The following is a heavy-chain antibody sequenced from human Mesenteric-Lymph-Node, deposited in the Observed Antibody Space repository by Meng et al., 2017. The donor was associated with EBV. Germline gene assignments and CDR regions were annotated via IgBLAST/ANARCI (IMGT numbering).Heavy chain of an antibody. CDR3: ARQDYYDVTGYYYFDY. J-gene: IGHJ4*02. Sequence: QVPLLQSAAEVKQPGASVTVSCXASGYTFRGYYIHWVRQAPGQGLEWMGRVNSNSGDANYAQKFQGRVTMTRDTSVTTAYMEVNRLRSDDTAVYYCARQDYYDVTGYYYFDYWGQGTLVTVSS. CDR2: VNSNSGDA. CDR1: GYTFRGYY. V-gene: IGHV1-2*06. D-gene: IGHD3-22*01.